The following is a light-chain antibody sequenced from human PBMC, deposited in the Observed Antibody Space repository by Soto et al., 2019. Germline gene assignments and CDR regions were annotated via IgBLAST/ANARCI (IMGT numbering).Light chain of an antibody. J-gene: IGLJ2*01. Sequence: QSVLTQPASVSGSPGQSITISCTGTGSDVGGYNYVSWYQQHPGKAPKVMIYDVSNRPSGVSNRFSGSKSGNTASLTISGLQAADEADYYCSSYTSASTPLVFGGGTKLTVL. CDR2: DVS. CDR1: GSDVGGYNY. CDR3: SSYTSASTPLV. V-gene: IGLV2-14*01.